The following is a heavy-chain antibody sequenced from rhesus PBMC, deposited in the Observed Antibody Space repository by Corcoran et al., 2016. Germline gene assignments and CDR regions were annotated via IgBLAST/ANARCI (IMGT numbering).Heavy chain of an antibody. CDR1: GGSISSNY. CDR2: IAGSGGST. J-gene: IGHJ4*01. CDR3: ARAPITIFGVVLLFDY. D-gene: IGHD3-3*01. Sequence: QLQLQESGPGLVKPSETLSLTCAVSGGSISSNYWSWTRLPPGKGLEWIGRIAGSGGSTAYNPSLKSRVTISTDPSKNQFSLKLSSVTAADTAVYYCARAPITIFGVVLLFDYWGQGVLVTVSS. V-gene: IGHV4-173*01.